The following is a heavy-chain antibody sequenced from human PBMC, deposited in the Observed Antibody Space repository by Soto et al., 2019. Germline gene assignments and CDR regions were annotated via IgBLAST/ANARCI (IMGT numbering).Heavy chain of an antibody. CDR2: IKQDGSEK. J-gene: IGHJ4*01. D-gene: IGHD4-17*01. V-gene: IGHV3-7*03. Sequence: GGSLRLSCAASGFTFSSYWMSWVRQAPGKGLEWVANIKQDGSEKYYVDSVKGRFTISRDNAKNSLYLQMNSLRAEDTAVYYCVRSRWLYAIDYWGHGILVTVSS. CDR1: GFTFSSYW. CDR3: VRSRWLYAIDY.